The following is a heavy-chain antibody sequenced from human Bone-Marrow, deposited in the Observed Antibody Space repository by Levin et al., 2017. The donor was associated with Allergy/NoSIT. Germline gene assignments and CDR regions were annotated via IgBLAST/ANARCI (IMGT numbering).Heavy chain of an antibody. CDR2: INPHSGDT. Sequence: AASVKVSCKASGYTFNHYYIHWVRQAPGQGLEWMGWINPHSGDTKFAQRFQGRVTMTRDTSISTVYMELSRLTSDDTAVYYCARDVVLDGSTSLSYFDYWGQGTLVTVSS. D-gene: IGHD2-15*01. J-gene: IGHJ4*02. V-gene: IGHV1-2*02. CDR3: ARDVVLDGSTSLSYFDY. CDR1: GYTFNHYY.